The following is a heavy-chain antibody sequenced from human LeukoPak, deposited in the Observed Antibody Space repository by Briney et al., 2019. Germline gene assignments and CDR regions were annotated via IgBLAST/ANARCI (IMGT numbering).Heavy chain of an antibody. V-gene: IGHV3-23*01. J-gene: IGHJ4*02. Sequence: GGSLRLSCAASGFTFSGYAMTWVRQAPGKGLEWVSRITGSGDYTYYIDSVKGRFTISRDNSKNILYLQMHSLRGEDTALYYCAKDGLYYDGSAHVYYFDYWGQGTLVAVSS. CDR1: GFTFSGYA. CDR3: AKDGLYYDGSAHVYYFDY. D-gene: IGHD3-22*01. CDR2: ITGSGDYT.